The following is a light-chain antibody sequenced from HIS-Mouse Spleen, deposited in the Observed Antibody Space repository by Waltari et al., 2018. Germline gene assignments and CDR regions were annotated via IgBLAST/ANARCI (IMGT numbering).Light chain of an antibody. CDR2: AAS. Sequence: DIQMTQSPSSLSASVGDRVTITCRASKSISSYLNWYQQKPGKAPKLLIYAASSLQSGVPSRFSGSGSGTDFTLTISSLQPEDFATYYCQQANSFPSFTLFTFGPGTKVDIK. CDR3: QQANSFPSFTLFT. V-gene: IGKV1-39*01. CDR1: KSISSY. J-gene: IGKJ3*01.